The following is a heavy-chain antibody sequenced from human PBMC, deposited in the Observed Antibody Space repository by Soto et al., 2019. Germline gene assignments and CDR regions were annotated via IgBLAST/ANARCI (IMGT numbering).Heavy chain of an antibody. J-gene: IGHJ6*02. CDR1: GGSISSGGYY. D-gene: IGHD3-10*01. V-gene: IGHV4-31*03. CDR3: ARDYYGSGSYYNVLAGMDV. Sequence: SETLSLTCTVSGGSISSGGYYWSWIRQHPGKGLEWIGYIYYSGSTYYNPSLKSRVTISVDTSKNQFSLKLSSVTAADTAVYYCARDYYGSGSYYNVLAGMDVWGQGTTVTVSS. CDR2: IYYSGST.